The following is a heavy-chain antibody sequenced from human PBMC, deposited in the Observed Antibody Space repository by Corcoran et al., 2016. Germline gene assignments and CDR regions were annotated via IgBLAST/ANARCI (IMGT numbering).Heavy chain of an antibody. V-gene: IGHV3-7*03. J-gene: IGHJ4*02. CDR3: ASHHRRYYVDY. CDR1: GFTFSSYW. Sequence: EVQLVESGGGLVQPGGSLRLSCAASGFTFSSYWMSWVRQAPGKGLEWVANIKQDGSEKYYVDSVKGRFTISRDNAKNSLYLQMNSLRAEDTAVYDCASHHRRYYVDYWGQGTLVTVSS. D-gene: IGHD3-10*01. CDR2: IKQDGSEK.